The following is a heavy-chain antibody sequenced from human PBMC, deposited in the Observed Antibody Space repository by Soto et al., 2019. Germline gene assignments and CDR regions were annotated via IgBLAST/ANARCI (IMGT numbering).Heavy chain of an antibody. V-gene: IGHV1-69*13. CDR3: ANHLTYCSSTSCYNSWFDP. CDR2: IIPIFGTA. Sequence: GASVKVSCKASGGTFSSYAISWVRQASGQGIEWMGGIIPIFGTANYAQKFQGRVTITADESTSTAYMELSSLRSEDTAVYYCANHLTYCSSTSCYNSWFDPWGQGTRVTVSS. J-gene: IGHJ5*01. D-gene: IGHD2-2*02. CDR1: GGTFSSYA.